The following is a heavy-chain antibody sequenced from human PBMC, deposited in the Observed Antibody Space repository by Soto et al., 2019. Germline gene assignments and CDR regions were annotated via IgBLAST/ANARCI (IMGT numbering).Heavy chain of an antibody. CDR2: ISYDGSNK. D-gene: IGHD6-6*01. CDR3: ARDHEYSSSSFDY. V-gene: IGHV3-30-3*01. Sequence: PGGSLRLSCAASGFTFSSYAMHWVRQAPGKGLEWVAVISYDGSNKYYADSVKGRFTISRDNSKNTLYLQMNSLRAEDTAVYYCARDHEYSSSSFDYWGQGILVTVSS. CDR1: GFTFSSYA. J-gene: IGHJ4*02.